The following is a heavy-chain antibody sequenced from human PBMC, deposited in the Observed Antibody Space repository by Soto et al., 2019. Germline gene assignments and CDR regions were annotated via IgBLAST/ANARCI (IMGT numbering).Heavy chain of an antibody. CDR2: IKSRTDGWQT. V-gene: IGHV3-15*01. CDR1: RFTFSRYC. Sequence: GSLRLSCGPSRFTFSRYCMRWVRHAPGRGLEXVGRIKSRTDGWQTDYAAVVKGRFTISRDDSKNTRYMQMNSLKTEDKAVYYCTTDQGYCSSTSCKEGFDPWGQGARVTVS. D-gene: IGHD2-2*01. J-gene: IGHJ5*02. CDR3: TTDQGYCSSTSCKEGFDP.